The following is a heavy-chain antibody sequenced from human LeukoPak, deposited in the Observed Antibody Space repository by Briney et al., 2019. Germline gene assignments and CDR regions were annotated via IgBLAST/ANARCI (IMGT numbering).Heavy chain of an antibody. CDR3: AKTSSLGTNDY. D-gene: IGHD2-15*01. CDR1: GYTFTSYA. J-gene: IGHJ4*02. Sequence: RASVKVSCKASGYTFTSYAMHWVRQAPGQRLEWMGWISAYNGNTNYAQKLQGRVTMTTDTSTSTAYMELRSLRSDDTAVYYCAKTSSLGTNDYWGQGTLVTVSS. V-gene: IGHV1-18*01. CDR2: ISAYNGNT.